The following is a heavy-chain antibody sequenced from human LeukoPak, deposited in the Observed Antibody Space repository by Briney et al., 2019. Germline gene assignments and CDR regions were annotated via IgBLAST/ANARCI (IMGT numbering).Heavy chain of an antibody. CDR1: GSTFGFSS. CDR3: ARELGGSASGAGY. J-gene: IGHJ4*02. V-gene: IGHV3-21*01. CDR2: IIVSSGLI. Sequence: KPGGSLRLSCAAFGSTFGFSSMGWVRQPPGKGLEWVSSIIVSSGLINYADSVKGRFTVSRDNANNSLYLQMNSLRAEDTAVYYCARELGGSASGAGYWGQGTLVTVSS. D-gene: IGHD3-16*01.